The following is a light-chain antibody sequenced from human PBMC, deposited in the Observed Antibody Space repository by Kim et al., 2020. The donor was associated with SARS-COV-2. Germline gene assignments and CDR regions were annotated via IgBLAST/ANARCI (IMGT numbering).Light chain of an antibody. Sequence: VSPGQTASITGSGDKWGNKFACWYQQTPGQSPVLVNDQNSKRPSRIPGRFACTSGDTTALMTISVAQAIDEADYCCQSWGSSTNWVFGGGTKLTVL. CDR2: QNS. V-gene: IGLV3-1*01. CDR3: QSWGSSTNWV. J-gene: IGLJ3*02. CDR1: KWGNKF.